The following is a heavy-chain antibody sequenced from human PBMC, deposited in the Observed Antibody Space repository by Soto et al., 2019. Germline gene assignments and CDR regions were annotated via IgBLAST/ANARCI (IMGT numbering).Heavy chain of an antibody. D-gene: IGHD3-16*01. CDR1: RDTVFSYYAA. V-gene: IGHV6-1*01. CDR2: TYFSPQWRH. CDR3: AREGGSSASRGKNVLDI. J-gene: IGHJ3*02. Sequence: KESGPGLVKPSQTLSVTCDISRDTVFSYYAAWYWIRQSPSRVLEWRGRTYFSPQWRHDYAVSVISRIIIITDTAENQFSLQVNSVTPDGTDVSYCAREGGSSASRGKNVLDIWGQGTIVTVSS.